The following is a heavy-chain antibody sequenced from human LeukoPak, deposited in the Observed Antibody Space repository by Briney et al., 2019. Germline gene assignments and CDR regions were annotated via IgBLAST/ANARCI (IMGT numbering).Heavy chain of an antibody. CDR3: ARVRDGYNWEYYFDY. D-gene: IGHD5-24*01. V-gene: IGHV4-59*01. Sequence: SETLSLTCTVSGGSISSYYWSWIRQSPGKGLEWIGYIYYSGSTNYNPSLKSRVTISVDTSKNQFSLKLSSVTAADTAVYYCARVRDGYNWEYYFDYWGQGTLVTVSS. J-gene: IGHJ4*02. CDR1: GGSISSYY. CDR2: IYYSGST.